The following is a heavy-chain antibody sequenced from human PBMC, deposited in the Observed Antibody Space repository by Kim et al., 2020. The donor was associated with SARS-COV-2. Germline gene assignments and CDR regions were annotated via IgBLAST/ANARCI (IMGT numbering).Heavy chain of an antibody. Sequence: YADSVKGRFTISRANSKNTLYLQMNSLRAEDTAVYYCARGGYSGYDHFDYWGQGTLVTVSS. D-gene: IGHD5-12*01. J-gene: IGHJ4*02. V-gene: IGHV3-33*01. CDR3: ARGGYSGYDHFDY.